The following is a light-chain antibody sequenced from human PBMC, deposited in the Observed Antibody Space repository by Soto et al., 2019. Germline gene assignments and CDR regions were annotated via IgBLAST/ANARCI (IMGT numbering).Light chain of an antibody. CDR2: DVS. CDR1: SSDVGAYNY. V-gene: IGLV2-14*01. Sequence: QSALTQPASVSGSPGQSITISCTGTSSDVGAYNYVSWYQQHPGKDPKLMIYDVSNRPSGVSNRFSGSKSGNTASLTISGLQAEDEADYYCSSYTTSSTYVFGTGTKVTVL. CDR3: SSYTTSSTYV. J-gene: IGLJ1*01.